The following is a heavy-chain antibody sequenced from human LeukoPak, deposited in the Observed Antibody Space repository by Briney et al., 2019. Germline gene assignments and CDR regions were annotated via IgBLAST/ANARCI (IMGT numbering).Heavy chain of an antibody. J-gene: IGHJ4*02. CDR2: IYYSGST. CDR1: GGSISSSSYY. Sequence: SETLSLTCTVSGGSISSSSYYWGWIRQPPGKGLEWIGSIYYSGSTYYNPSLKSRVTISVDTSKNQFSLKLSSVTAADTAVYYCARHRVAVAGESYFDYWGQGTLDTVSS. D-gene: IGHD6-19*01. V-gene: IGHV4-39*01. CDR3: ARHRVAVAGESYFDY.